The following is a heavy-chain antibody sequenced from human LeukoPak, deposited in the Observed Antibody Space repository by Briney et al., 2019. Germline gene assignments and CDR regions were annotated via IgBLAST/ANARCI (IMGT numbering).Heavy chain of an antibody. Sequence: SETLSLTCSVSGGAVTSFYWSWIRQSPGKGLEWIGYFYYSGSTKYNPSLKSRVTMSGDTSKNQLSLKLRSVTAADTAMYYCARHRFASAVILDYWGQGDLVSVSS. CDR1: GGAVTSFY. D-gene: IGHD2-21*02. CDR2: FYYSGST. J-gene: IGHJ4*02. V-gene: IGHV4-59*08. CDR3: ARHRFASAVILDY.